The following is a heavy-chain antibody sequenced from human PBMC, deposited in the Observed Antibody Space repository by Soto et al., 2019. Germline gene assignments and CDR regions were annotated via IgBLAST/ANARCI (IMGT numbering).Heavy chain of an antibody. CDR1: GFTFSGSA. D-gene: IGHD6-19*01. J-gene: IGHJ4*02. CDR3: AKTSSGWPNFDY. CDR2: ISSSSSYI. Sequence: GGSLRLSCAASGFTFSGSAMHWVRQAPGKGLEWVSSISSSSSYIYYADSVKGRFTISRDNAKNSLYLQMNSLRAEDTAVYYCAKTSSGWPNFDYWGQGTLVTVSS. V-gene: IGHV3-21*01.